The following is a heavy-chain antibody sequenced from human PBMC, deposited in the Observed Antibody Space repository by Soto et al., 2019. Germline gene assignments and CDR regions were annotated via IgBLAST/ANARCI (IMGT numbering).Heavy chain of an antibody. CDR2: IYYSGST. CDR3: ARGAPVVNDY. V-gene: IGHV4-39*07. Sequence: SETLSVTCRVSGGSISSSGYYWGWIRQPPGKGLEWIGSIYYSGSTYYNPSLKSRVTISVDTSKNQFSLKLSSVTAADTAVYYCARGAPVVNDYWGQGTLVTVSS. CDR1: GGSISSSGYY. J-gene: IGHJ4*02. D-gene: IGHD3-22*01.